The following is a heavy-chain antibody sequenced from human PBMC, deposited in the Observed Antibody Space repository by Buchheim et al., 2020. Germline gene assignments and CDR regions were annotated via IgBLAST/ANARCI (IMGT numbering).Heavy chain of an antibody. D-gene: IGHD3-3*01. CDR2: INSDGSST. J-gene: IGHJ6*02. CDR1: GFTFSSYW. V-gene: IGHV3-74*01. Sequence: EVQLVESGGGLVQPGGSLRLSCAASGFTFSSYWMHWVRQAPGKGLVWVSRINSDGSSTSYADSVKGRFPISRDNSKNTLYLQMNRQRDEDTAVYSCARGRFCTYYYYSYGMDVWGQGTT. CDR3: ARGRFCTYYYYSYGMDV.